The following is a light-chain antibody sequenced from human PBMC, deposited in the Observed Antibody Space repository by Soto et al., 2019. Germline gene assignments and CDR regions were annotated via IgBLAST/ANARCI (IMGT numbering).Light chain of an antibody. Sequence: DIQMTQSPSSLSASVGDRVTISCRASQSISNYLNWYQQKPGTAPKLLIYAASSLQSGAPSRFSGSGSGTDFTLTISSLQIEDFATHFCQQSDSTPQTFGQGTKVEIK. CDR3: QQSDSTPQT. V-gene: IGKV1-39*01. CDR2: AAS. J-gene: IGKJ1*01. CDR1: QSISNY.